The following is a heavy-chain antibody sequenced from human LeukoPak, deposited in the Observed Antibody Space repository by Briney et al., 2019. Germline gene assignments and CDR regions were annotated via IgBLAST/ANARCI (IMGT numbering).Heavy chain of an antibody. V-gene: IGHV1-58*02. CDR3: AAGFSNRGYIY. CDR2: TVLGSGDT. CDR1: GLTFSTSA. Sequence: ASVKVSRKASGLTFSTSAMQWVRQTRGQGLEWMGWTVLGSGDTNYAQSLMERVTISRDMSTSTAYMELSSLRSEDTAMYYCAAGFSNRGYIYWGQGTLVTVSS. J-gene: IGHJ4*02. D-gene: IGHD6-13*01.